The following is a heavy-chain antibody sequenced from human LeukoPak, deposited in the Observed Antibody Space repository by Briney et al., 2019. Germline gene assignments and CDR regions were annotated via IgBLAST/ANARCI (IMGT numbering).Heavy chain of an antibody. CDR2: INHSGST. J-gene: IGHJ4*02. Sequence: SETLSLTCAVYGGSFSGYYWSWIRQPPRKGLEWIGEINHSGSTNYNPSLKSRVTISVDTSKNQFSLKLSSVTAADTAVYYCARGRPFYDILTGYPKGYFDYWGQGTLVTVSS. V-gene: IGHV4-34*01. D-gene: IGHD3-9*01. CDR1: GGSFSGYY. CDR3: ARGRPFYDILTGYPKGYFDY.